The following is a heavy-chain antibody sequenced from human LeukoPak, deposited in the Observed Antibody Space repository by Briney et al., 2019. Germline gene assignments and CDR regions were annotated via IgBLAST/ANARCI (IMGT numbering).Heavy chain of an antibody. Sequence: ASVKVSCKASGYTFTSYAMHWVRQAPRQRLEWMGWINAGNGNTKYSQKFQGRVTITRDTSASTDYMELSSLRSDDTAVYYCARERGSTLGYCSSTGCSHWFDPWGQGTLVTVSS. CDR2: INAGNGNT. CDR1: GYTFTSYA. V-gene: IGHV1-3*01. D-gene: IGHD2-2*01. J-gene: IGHJ5*02. CDR3: ARERGSTLGYCSSTGCSHWFDP.